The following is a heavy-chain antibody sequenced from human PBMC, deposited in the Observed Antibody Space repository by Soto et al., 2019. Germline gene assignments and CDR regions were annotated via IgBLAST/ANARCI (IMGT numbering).Heavy chain of an antibody. Sequence: QVQLVESGGGVVQPGGSLRLSCAASGFTFSHSGFHWVRQAPGKGLEWVIFISSDGSNQYFGDAVKGRFTISRDNSRNTLYLHMNSLRPEDTAIYYCAKDTPGTVSRWGQGTLVTVSS. CDR2: ISSDGSNQ. J-gene: IGHJ4*02. CDR3: AKDTPGTVSR. V-gene: IGHV3-30*18. CDR1: GFTFSHSG. D-gene: IGHD1-1*01.